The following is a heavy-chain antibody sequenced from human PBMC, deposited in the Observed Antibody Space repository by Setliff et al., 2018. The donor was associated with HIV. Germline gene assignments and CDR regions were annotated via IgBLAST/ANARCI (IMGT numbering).Heavy chain of an antibody. D-gene: IGHD5-12*01. V-gene: IGHV4-38-2*02. CDR2: IYHSGST. J-gene: IGHJ4*02. CDR1: GYSISSGYY. Sequence: TLSLTCTVSGYSISSGYYWGWIRQPPGKGLEWIGYIYHSGSTYYNPSLKSRVTISVDTSKNQFSLKLSSVTAADTAVYYCARMYSGYDWSPAGARTRYFDYWGQGTLVTVSS. CDR3: ARMYSGYDWSPAGARTRYFDY.